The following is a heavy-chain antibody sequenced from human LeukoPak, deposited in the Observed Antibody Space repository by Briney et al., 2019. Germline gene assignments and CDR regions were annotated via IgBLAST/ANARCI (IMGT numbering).Heavy chain of an antibody. Sequence: ASVKASCKASGYTFTGYYMHWVRQAPGQGLEWMGWINPNSGGTNYAQKFQGWVTMTRDTSISTAYMELSRLRSDDTAVYYCARDSIDSSFDYWVQGTLVTVSS. CDR2: INPNSGGT. CDR1: GYTFTGYY. D-gene: IGHD2/OR15-2a*01. V-gene: IGHV1-2*04. J-gene: IGHJ4*02. CDR3: ARDSIDSSFDY.